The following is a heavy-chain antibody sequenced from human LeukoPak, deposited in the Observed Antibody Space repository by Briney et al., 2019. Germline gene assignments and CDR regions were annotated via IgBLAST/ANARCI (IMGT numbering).Heavy chain of an antibody. CDR1: GYTFTGYY. D-gene: IGHD3-22*01. J-gene: IGHJ4*02. V-gene: IGHV1-2*02. Sequence: ASVKVSCKASGYTFTGYYMHWVRQAPGQGLEWMGWINPNSGGTNYAQKFQGRVTMTRDTSISTAYMELSRLRSDDTAVYYCASQRSPISADSSGQNFDYWGQGTLVTVSS. CDR2: INPNSGGT. CDR3: ASQRSPISADSSGQNFDY.